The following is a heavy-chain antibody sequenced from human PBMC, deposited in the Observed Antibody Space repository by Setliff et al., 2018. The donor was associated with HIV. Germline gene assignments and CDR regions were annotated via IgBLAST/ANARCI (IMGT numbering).Heavy chain of an antibody. Sequence: PSETLSLTCAVFGGSFSGYYWSWIRQPPGKGLEWIGEINHSGSTDYNPSLKSRVTISVDTSKNQFSLKLSSVTAADTAVYYCARASREHCSGGSCYSVPFDPWGQGTLVTVSS. CDR1: GGSFSGYY. D-gene: IGHD2-15*01. CDR2: INHSGST. J-gene: IGHJ5*02. V-gene: IGHV4-34*01. CDR3: ARASREHCSGGSCYSVPFDP.